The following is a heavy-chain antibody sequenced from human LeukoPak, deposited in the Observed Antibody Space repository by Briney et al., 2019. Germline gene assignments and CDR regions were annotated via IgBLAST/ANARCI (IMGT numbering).Heavy chain of an antibody. J-gene: IGHJ4*02. CDR3: ARVAVAATFDY. CDR2: ISYDGSNK. CDR1: GFTFSGYA. Sequence: GGSLRLSCAASGFTFSGYAMHWARQAPGKGLEWVAVISYDGSNKYYADSVKGRFTISRDNSKNTLYLQMNSLRAEDTAVYYCARVAVAATFDYWGQGTLVTVSS. V-gene: IGHV3-30*04. D-gene: IGHD6-19*01.